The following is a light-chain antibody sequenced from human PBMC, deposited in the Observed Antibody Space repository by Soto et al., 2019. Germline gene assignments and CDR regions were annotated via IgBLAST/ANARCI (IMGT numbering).Light chain of an antibody. CDR1: QNVTSTY. CDR2: AAF. J-gene: IGKJ3*01. CDR3: HYHDSSPEFA. V-gene: IGKV3-20*01. Sequence: EVVLTPTPGTLSLSPAERAWLYCMAIQNVTSTYLAWYQQRPGQPPRLLIYAAFSRATGVPDRFSASGSGTEFTLTITRLEPEDFAVYYCHYHDSSPEFAFGPGTKVDI.